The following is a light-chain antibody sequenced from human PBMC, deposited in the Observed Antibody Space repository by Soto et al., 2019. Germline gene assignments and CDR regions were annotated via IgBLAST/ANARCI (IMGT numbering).Light chain of an antibody. CDR2: DAS. CDR1: QGISSA. V-gene: IGKV1D-13*01. CDR3: QQFNNYPVT. J-gene: IGKJ3*01. Sequence: AIQLTQSPSSLSASVGDRVTITCRASQGISSALVWYQQKPGKAPKLLIYDASSLESGVPSRFGGSGSGTDFTLTISSLQPEDFATYYCQQFNNYPVTFGPGTKVDIK.